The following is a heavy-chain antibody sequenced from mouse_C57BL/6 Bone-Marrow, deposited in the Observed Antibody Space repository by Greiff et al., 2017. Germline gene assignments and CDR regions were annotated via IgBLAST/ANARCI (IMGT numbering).Heavy chain of an antibody. Sequence: QVQLQQSGAELARPGASVKLSCKASGYTFTSYGISWVKQRTGQGLEWIGEIYPRSGNTSYNEKFKGKATLTADKSSSTAYMELRSLTSEDSAVYYCARGGAYYRDFDYWGQGTTLTVSS. D-gene: IGHD2-14*01. CDR3: ARGGAYYRDFDY. J-gene: IGHJ2*01. CDR2: IYPRSGNT. V-gene: IGHV1-81*01. CDR1: GYTFTSYG.